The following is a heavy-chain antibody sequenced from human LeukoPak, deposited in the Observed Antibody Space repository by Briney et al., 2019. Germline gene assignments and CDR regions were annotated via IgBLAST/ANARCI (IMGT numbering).Heavy chain of an antibody. D-gene: IGHD1-1*01. J-gene: IGHJ6*03. Sequence: GGSLRLSCAASGFTFSSYSMNWVRQAPGKGLEWVSSITSSISYIYYADSVKGRVTISRDNAKESLYLQMNSLRAEDTALYYCARAGWNDAYYYYYMDVWGKGTTVTVSS. CDR1: GFTFSSYS. V-gene: IGHV3-21*04. CDR3: ARAGWNDAYYYYYMDV. CDR2: ITSSISYI.